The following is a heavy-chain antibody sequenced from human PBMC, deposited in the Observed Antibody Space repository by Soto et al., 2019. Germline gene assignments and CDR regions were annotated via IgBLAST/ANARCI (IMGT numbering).Heavy chain of an antibody. CDR3: AKGDEHGYYYGMDV. V-gene: IGHV3-30*18. CDR2: ISYDGSNK. Sequence: GGSLRLSCAASGFTFSSYGMHWVRQAPGKGLEWVAVISYDGSNKYYADSVKGRFTISRDNSKNTLYLQMNSLRAEDTAVYYCAKGDEHGYYYGMDVWGQGTTVTVSS. J-gene: IGHJ6*02. CDR1: GFTFSSYG.